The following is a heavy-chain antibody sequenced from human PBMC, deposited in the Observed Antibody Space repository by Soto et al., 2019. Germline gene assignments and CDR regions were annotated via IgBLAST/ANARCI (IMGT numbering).Heavy chain of an antibody. CDR1: GGDFNSYS. V-gene: IGHV1-69*06. D-gene: IGHD1-26*01. CDR2: IIPMYETT. Sequence: QVQLVQSGAEVKRPGSSVRVSCKASGGDFNSYSLNWVRQAPGQGLEWIGEIIPMYETTEYLQRFQGTVTITADKSTSTAYMELNSLRFDDTAVYYCARSFYTGSGGPFDYWGQGTLVTVSS. CDR3: ARSFYTGSGGPFDY. J-gene: IGHJ4*02.